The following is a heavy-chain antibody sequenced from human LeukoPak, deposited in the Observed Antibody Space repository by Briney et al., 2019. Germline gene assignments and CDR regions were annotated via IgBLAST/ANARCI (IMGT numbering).Heavy chain of an antibody. CDR3: AKGRTMIVVAFDY. V-gene: IGHV3-23*01. CDR2: ISGSGGST. J-gene: IGHJ4*02. CDR1: GFTSSSYA. Sequence: PGGSLRLSCAASGFTSSSYAMSWVRQAPGKGLEWVSAISGSGGSTYYADSVKGRFTISRDNSKNTLYLQMNSLRAEDTAVYYCAKGRTMIVVAFDYWGQGTLVTVSS. D-gene: IGHD3-22*01.